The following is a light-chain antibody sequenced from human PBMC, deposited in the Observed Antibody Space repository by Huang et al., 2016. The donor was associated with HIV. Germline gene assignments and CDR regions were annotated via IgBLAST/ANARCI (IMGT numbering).Light chain of an antibody. Sequence: EIVMTQSPDTLSVSPGERATLSCRASQSVRDKLAWYQQKPGQAPRLLLHATSTRAAGVPGRFSGSGSGTGFTLTISSLQSEDCGVYYCQQYESWPPLTCGGGTEVGIK. V-gene: IGKV3-15*01. CDR1: QSVRDK. J-gene: IGKJ4*02. CDR2: ATS. CDR3: QQYESWPPLT.